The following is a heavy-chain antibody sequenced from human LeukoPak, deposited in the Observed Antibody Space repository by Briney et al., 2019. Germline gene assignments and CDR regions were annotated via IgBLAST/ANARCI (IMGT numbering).Heavy chain of an antibody. CDR1: GFTFSTYG. CDR3: PKGGDRGVIDY. V-gene: IGHV3-30*02. D-gene: IGHD3-10*01. Sequence: GGSLRLSRAASGFTFSTYGMHWVRQAPGKGLEWVAFIQSDGTNKYYADSVKGRFTISRDNSKNTLHLQMNSLRVEDTAVYYCPKGGDRGVIDYWGQGTLVTVSS. CDR2: IQSDGTNK. J-gene: IGHJ4*02.